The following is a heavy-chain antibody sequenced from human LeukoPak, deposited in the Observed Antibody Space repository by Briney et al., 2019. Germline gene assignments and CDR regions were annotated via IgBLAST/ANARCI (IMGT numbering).Heavy chain of an antibody. Sequence: KPSETLSLTCAVYGGSFSGYYWSWIRQPPGKGLEWIGEINHSGSTNYNPSLKSRVTISVDTSKNQFSLKLSSVTAADTAVYYCASTGIAVAGRVDYWGQGTPVTVSS. J-gene: IGHJ4*02. CDR2: INHSGST. V-gene: IGHV4-34*01. CDR1: GGSFSGYY. CDR3: ASTGIAVAGRVDY. D-gene: IGHD6-19*01.